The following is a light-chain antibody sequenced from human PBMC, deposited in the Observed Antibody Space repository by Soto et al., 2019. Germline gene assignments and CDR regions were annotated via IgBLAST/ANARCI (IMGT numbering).Light chain of an antibody. CDR2: DAS. J-gene: IGKJ1*01. Sequence: DIQLTQSPSSLSASVGDKVTITCRASQSIRSYLNWVQQKPGKAPKLLIYDASSLQTGVPSRFSGSGSGTDFSLTISSLQPEDFATCYCQQSYSTPPWTFGQGTKVEIK. CDR1: QSIRSY. V-gene: IGKV1-39*01. CDR3: QQSYSTPPWT.